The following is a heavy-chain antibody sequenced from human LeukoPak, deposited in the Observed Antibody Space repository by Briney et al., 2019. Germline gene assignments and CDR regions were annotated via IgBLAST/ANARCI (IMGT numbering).Heavy chain of an antibody. J-gene: IGHJ4*02. Sequence: SVKVSCKASGGTFSSYAISWVRQAPGQGLEWMGRIIPILGIANYAQKFQGRVTITRDTFASTSYMELSSLRSEDTAVYYCARDQYNVIDSWGQGTLVTVSS. V-gene: IGHV1-69*04. CDR1: GGTFSSYA. D-gene: IGHD1-14*01. CDR3: ARDQYNVIDS. CDR2: IIPILGIA.